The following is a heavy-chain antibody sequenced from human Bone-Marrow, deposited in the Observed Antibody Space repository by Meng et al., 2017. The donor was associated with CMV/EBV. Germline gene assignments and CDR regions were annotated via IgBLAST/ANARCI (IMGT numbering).Heavy chain of an antibody. D-gene: IGHD6-19*01. Sequence: GGSLRLSCRTSGFNFDDFAMNWVRQAPGKGLEWVSVIDPAGGAYYADSVKGRFSISRDNSKNTLYLQIDSLRTEDTSVYYCARALRSSGPSWGQGTLVTVSS. J-gene: IGHJ4*02. CDR2: IDPAGGA. CDR3: ARALRSSGPS. V-gene: IGHV3-66*02. CDR1: GFNFDDFA.